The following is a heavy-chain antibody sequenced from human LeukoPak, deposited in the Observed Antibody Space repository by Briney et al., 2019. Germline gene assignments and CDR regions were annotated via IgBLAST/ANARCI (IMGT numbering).Heavy chain of an antibody. J-gene: IGHJ4*02. D-gene: IGHD3-10*01. V-gene: IGHV4-61*01. CDR1: GVSISSSSYY. CDR2: IFYSGST. CDR3: ARDPSFSGGYLEY. Sequence: SETLSLTCTVSGVSISSSSYYWSWIRQPPGKGLEWIGYIFYSGSTNYNPSLKSRVTISVDTSKNQFSLKLSSVTAADTAVYYCARDPSFSGGYLEYWGQGTLVTVSS.